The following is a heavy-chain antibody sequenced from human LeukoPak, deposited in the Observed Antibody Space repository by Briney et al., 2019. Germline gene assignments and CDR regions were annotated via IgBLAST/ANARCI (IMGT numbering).Heavy chain of an antibody. CDR2: IRFDGSNT. Sequence: GGSLRLSCAASGFTFSSYAMHWVRQAPGKGLEWVSFIRFDGSNTYHADSVKGRFTISRDNSKNTLYLQMNSLTSADTAVYYCAKVKTDILIPDSWGQGTLVTVSS. D-gene: IGHD2-21*02. CDR3: AKVKTDILIPDS. V-gene: IGHV3-30*04. CDR1: GFTFSSYA. J-gene: IGHJ4*02.